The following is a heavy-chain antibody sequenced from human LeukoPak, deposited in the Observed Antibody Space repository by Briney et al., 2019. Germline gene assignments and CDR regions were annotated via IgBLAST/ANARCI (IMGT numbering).Heavy chain of an antibody. J-gene: IGHJ4*02. V-gene: IGHV3-23*01. CDR1: GFTFSSYA. D-gene: IGHD3-3*01. CDR3: AKGMSATIVYLELEY. Sequence: GGSLRLSCAGSGFTFSSYAMSWVRQSPGKGLEWVSAISGSGGNTYSADSVKGRCTVSRDNSKETLFLQMNSLRAEDTAVYYCAKGMSATIVYLELEYWGQRTLVIVSS. CDR2: ISGSGGNT.